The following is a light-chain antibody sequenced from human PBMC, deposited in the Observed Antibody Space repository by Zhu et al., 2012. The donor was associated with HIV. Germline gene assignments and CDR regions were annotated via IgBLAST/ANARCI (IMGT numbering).Light chain of an antibody. Sequence: IVMTQSPATLSLSPGERASESVKSDLAWYQQKPGQAPRLLIYDTSTRATGIPARFSGSGSGTEFTLTISSLQSEDFAVYYCQQYGDWPPLTFGGGTKVEIK. J-gene: IGKJ4*01. V-gene: IGKV3-15*01. CDR3: QQYGDWPPLT. CDR2: DTS. CDR1: ESVKSD.